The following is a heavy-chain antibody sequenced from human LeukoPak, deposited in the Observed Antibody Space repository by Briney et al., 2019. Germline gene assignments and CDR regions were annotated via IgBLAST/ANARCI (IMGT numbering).Heavy chain of an antibody. Sequence: SETLSLTCTVSGGSIINTSYYWGWIRQPPGKGLEWIASIYYSGTSSYKPSLKNRVTISVDTSSNQFSLKLRSVTAADTAVYYCARHGWGAKHIHEHFDYWGRGTLVTVSS. D-gene: IGHD3-16*01. V-gene: IGHV4-39*01. CDR2: IYYSGTS. CDR3: ARHGWGAKHIHEHFDY. J-gene: IGHJ4*02. CDR1: GGSIINTSYY.